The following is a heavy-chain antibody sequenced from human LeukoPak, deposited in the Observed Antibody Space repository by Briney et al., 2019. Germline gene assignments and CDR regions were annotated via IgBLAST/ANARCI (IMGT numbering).Heavy chain of an antibody. CDR2: ISSDGSNK. J-gene: IGHJ6*02. V-gene: IGHV3-30*03. Sequence: GGSLRLSCAASGFTFSSCAMSWVRQAPGKGLEWVAVISSDGSNKHYADSVKGRFTISRDNSKNTLYLQMNSLRAEDAAVYYCARPRARYFDGMDVWGQGTTVTVSS. CDR3: ARPRARYFDGMDV. CDR1: GFTFSSCA. D-gene: IGHD3-9*01.